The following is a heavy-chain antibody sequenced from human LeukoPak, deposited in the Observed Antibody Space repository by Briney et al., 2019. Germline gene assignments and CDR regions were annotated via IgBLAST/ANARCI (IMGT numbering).Heavy chain of an antibody. CDR1: GFTFSTYA. D-gene: IGHD3-16*02. Sequence: PGGSLRLSCAASGFTFSTYAMTWVRQAPGKGLEWVSTIGTTAGDTYYADSVKGRLTVSRDNSKNTLYLQMSSLRAEDTAVYYCAKYRLSGRRDYDYWGQGILVTVSS. V-gene: IGHV3-23*01. CDR3: AKYRLSGRRDYDY. CDR2: IGTTAGDT. J-gene: IGHJ4*02.